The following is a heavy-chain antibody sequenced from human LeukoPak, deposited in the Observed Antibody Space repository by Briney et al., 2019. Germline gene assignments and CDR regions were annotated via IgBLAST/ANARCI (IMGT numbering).Heavy chain of an antibody. D-gene: IGHD5-12*01. Sequence: ASVKVSCKASGYTFTSYDINWVRQATGQGLEWMGWMNPNSGNIGYAQKFQGRVTMTRNTSISTAYMELSSLRSEDTAVYYCARGRYSNRGFDYWGQGTLVTVSS. CDR3: ARGRYSNRGFDY. CDR2: MNPNSGNI. J-gene: IGHJ4*02. CDR1: GYTFTSYD. V-gene: IGHV1-8*01.